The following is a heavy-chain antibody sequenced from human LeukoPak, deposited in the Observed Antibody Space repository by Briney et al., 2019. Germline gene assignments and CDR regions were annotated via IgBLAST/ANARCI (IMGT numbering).Heavy chain of an antibody. J-gene: IGHJ5*02. V-gene: IGHV4-59*01. CDR1: GGSISSYY. D-gene: IGHD2-2*01. Sequence: SETLSLTCTVSGGSISSYYWSWIRQPPGKGLEWIGYIYYSGSTNYNPSLKSRVTISVDTSKNQFSLKLSSVTAADTAVYYCARAIVVVPAAIRGHNWFDPWGQGTLVTVSS. CDR2: IYYSGST. CDR3: ARAIVVVPAAIRGHNWFDP.